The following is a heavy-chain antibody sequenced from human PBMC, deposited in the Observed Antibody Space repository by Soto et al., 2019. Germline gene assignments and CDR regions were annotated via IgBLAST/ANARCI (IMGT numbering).Heavy chain of an antibody. D-gene: IGHD4-17*01. CDR3: ASEIDVTTATSLDY. Sequence: ASVKGSCKASGYTFSNCAMHWVRQAPGQGLEWMGWINAGNGDTKYSQKFQDRVTITRDTSASTAYMELSSLRFEDTAVYYCASEIDVTTATSLDYWGQGTLVTVSS. V-gene: IGHV1-3*01. J-gene: IGHJ4*02. CDR2: INAGNGDT. CDR1: GYTFSNCA.